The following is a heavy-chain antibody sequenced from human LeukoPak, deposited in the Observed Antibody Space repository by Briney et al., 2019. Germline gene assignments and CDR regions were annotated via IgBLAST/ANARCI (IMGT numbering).Heavy chain of an antibody. D-gene: IGHD3-3*01. J-gene: IGHJ4*02. CDR1: GCTFSSYD. V-gene: IGHV1-69*05. CDR3: ARRVVRGTRSGYIN. Sequence: ASVKVSCKASGCTFSSYDISWVRQAPGQGLEWMGGIIPIFGRANYAQKFQGRVTITTDESTSTAYMELSSLRSDDTAVYYCARRVVRGTRSGYINWGQGTLVTVSS. CDR2: IIPIFGRA.